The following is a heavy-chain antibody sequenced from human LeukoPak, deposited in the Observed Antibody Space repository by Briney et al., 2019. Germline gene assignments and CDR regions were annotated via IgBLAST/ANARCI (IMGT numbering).Heavy chain of an antibody. J-gene: IGHJ6*02. CDR2: IYYSGST. CDR1: GGSISSYY. D-gene: IGHD3-3*01. V-gene: IGHV4-59*01. CDR3: ARGYDFWSGYYPYGMDV. Sequence: SSETLSLTCTVSGGSISSYYWSWIRQPPGKGLEWIGYIYYSGSTNYNPSFKSRVTISVDTSKNQFSLKLSSVTAADTAVYYCARGYDFWSGYYPYGMDVWGQGTTVTVSS.